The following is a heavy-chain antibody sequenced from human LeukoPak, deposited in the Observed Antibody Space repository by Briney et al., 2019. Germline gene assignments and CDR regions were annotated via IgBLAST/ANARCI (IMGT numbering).Heavy chain of an antibody. CDR1: GFTFSSYE. Sequence: GGSLRLSCAASGFTFSSYEMNWVRLAPGKGLEWVSYISSSGSTIYYADSVKGRFTISRDNAKNSLYLQMNSLRAEDTAVYYCARDWVHDAFDIWGQGTMVTVSS. V-gene: IGHV3-48*03. D-gene: IGHD3-16*01. J-gene: IGHJ3*02. CDR3: ARDWVHDAFDI. CDR2: ISSSGSTI.